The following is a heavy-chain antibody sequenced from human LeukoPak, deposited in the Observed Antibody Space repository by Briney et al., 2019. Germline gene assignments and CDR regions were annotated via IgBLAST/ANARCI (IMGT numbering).Heavy chain of an antibody. D-gene: IGHD5-24*01. CDR2: INHSGST. CDR3: ARGRRGGFVMATITAVFFDY. J-gene: IGHJ4*02. V-gene: IGHV4-34*01. Sequence: SETLSLTCAVYGGSFSGYYWSWIRQPPGKGLEWIGEINHSGSTNYNPSPKSRVTISIDTSKKQFSLELSSVTAADTAVYYCARGRRGGFVMATITAVFFDYWGQGPWSPSPQ. CDR1: GGSFSGYY.